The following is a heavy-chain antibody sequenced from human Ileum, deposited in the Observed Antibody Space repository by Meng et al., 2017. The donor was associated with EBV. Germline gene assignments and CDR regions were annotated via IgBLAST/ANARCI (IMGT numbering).Heavy chain of an antibody. Sequence: AVAGGSFNASDSTWIRHSRGGGLELMGEIFHGGPNNYTSSLGSRVSMSVATSKKQFPLLISAATAAESGFYFCGRGSKNTGELDHWGQGTLVTVSS. V-gene: IGHV4-34*01. J-gene: IGHJ5*02. CDR1: GGSFNASD. CDR2: IFHGGPN. CDR3: GRGSKNTGELDH. D-gene: IGHD4-11*01.